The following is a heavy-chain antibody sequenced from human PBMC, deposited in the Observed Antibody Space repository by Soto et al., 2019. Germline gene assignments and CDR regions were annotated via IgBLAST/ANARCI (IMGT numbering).Heavy chain of an antibody. CDR2: IYHSGST. D-gene: IGHD6-19*01. Sequence: SETLSLTCAVSGGSISNNNWWSWVRQSPVTGLEWIGEIYHSGSTNYNPSLKSRVGISVDKSKNQFSLNLSSVTAADTAVYYCVRVGNSGWYPYWGQGILVTVSS. J-gene: IGHJ4*02. V-gene: IGHV4-4*02. CDR3: VRVGNSGWYPY. CDR1: GGSISNNNW.